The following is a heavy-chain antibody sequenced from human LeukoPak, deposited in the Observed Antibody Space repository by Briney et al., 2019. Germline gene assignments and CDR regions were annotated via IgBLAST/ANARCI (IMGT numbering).Heavy chain of an antibody. CDR2: IFPIFGTA. CDR1: GGTFSSYA. D-gene: IGHD3-10*01. V-gene: IGHV1-69*13. CDR3: AGGAYRELLWFGELLSPLYYYGMDV. Sequence: VASVKVSCKASGGTFSSYAISWVRQAPGQGLEWMGGIFPIFGTANYAQKFQGRVTITADESTSTAYMELSSLRSEDTAVYYCAGGAYRELLWFGELLSPLYYYGMDVWGKGTTVTVSS. J-gene: IGHJ6*04.